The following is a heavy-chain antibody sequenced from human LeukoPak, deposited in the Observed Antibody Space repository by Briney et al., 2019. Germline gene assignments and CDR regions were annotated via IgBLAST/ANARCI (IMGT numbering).Heavy chain of an antibody. J-gene: IGHJ5*02. Sequence: GGSLRLSCAASGFTFSSYVMSWVRQAPGKGLEWVSHIVNGNTYCADAVKGRFTISRDNSKDTLYLQMNSLTAEDTALYYCVRVISMGWFDPWGQGTLVTVSS. CDR2: IVNGNT. CDR1: GFTFSSYV. V-gene: IGHV3-23*01. D-gene: IGHD2-8*01. CDR3: VRVISMGWFDP.